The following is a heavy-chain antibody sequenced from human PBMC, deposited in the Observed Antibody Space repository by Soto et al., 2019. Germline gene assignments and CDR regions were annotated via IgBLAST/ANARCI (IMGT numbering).Heavy chain of an antibody. CDR1: GFTFSSYA. CDR2: ISGSGGST. CDR3: AKGSFRDCSGGSCHRSLYYYGMDV. V-gene: IGHV3-23*01. J-gene: IGHJ6*02. D-gene: IGHD2-15*01. Sequence: PGGSLRLSCAASGFTFSSYAMSWVRQAPGKGLEWVSAISGSGGSTYYADSVKGRFTISRDNSKNTLYLQMNSLRAEDTAVYYCAKGSFRDCSGGSCHRSLYYYGMDVWGQGTTVTVSS.